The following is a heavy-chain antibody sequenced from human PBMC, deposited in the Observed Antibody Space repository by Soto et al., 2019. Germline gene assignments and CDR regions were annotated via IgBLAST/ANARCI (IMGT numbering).Heavy chain of an antibody. CDR2: IIPILGIA. V-gene: IGHV1-69*02. CDR3: ARADRRLNWFDP. Sequence: QVQLVQSGAEVKKPGSPVKVSCKASGGTFSSYTISWVRQAPGQGLEWMGRIIPILGIANYAQKFQGRVTITADKSTSTAYMELSSLRSEDTAVYYCARADRRLNWFDPWGQGTLVTVSS. J-gene: IGHJ5*02. CDR1: GGTFSSYT.